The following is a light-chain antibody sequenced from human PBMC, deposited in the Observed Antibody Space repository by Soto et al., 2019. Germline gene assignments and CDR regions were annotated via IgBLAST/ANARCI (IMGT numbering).Light chain of an antibody. CDR1: ESLSTY. V-gene: IGKV3-15*01. CDR2: GAS. Sequence: EIVMTQSPATLSVSPGERVTLSCRASESLSTYFAWYQKKPGQAPRLLIYGASTKATGIPARFSGSGSAPDFTLTISSLQSEDFAVYYCQSYNDGPVTCGQGTKLEI. J-gene: IGKJ2*01. CDR3: QSYNDGPVT.